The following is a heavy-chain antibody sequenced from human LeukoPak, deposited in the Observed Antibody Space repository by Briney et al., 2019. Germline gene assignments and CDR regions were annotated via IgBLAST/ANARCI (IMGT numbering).Heavy chain of an antibody. CDR1: GFMFSNSG. CDR2: TSYDGGSS. CDR3: ARELKIGAPGAVGFDI. D-gene: IGHD6-13*01. V-gene: IGHV3-30*04. Sequence: GGSLRLSCVASGFMFSNSGMHWICQAPGKGLEWVAITSYDGGSSFYTDSVKGRFTISRDNSKNTVYLQMNSLRAEDTAVYYCARELKIGAPGAVGFDIWGQGTMVTVSS. J-gene: IGHJ3*02.